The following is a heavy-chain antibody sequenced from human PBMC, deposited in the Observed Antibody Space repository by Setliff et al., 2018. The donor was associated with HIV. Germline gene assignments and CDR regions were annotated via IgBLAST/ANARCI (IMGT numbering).Heavy chain of an antibody. CDR2: VYHSGSS. J-gene: IGHJ4*02. V-gene: IGHV4-34*01. D-gene: IGHD3-10*01. CDR1: GGSFSGYS. Sequence: SETLSLTCAVYGGSFSGYSWSWIRQPPGKGPEWIGEVYHSGSSNYNPSLKSRVTISVDTSKNQFSLKLSSVTAADTAVYYCARGGYYGSGSTFDYWGQGTLVTVSS. CDR3: ARGGYYGSGSTFDY.